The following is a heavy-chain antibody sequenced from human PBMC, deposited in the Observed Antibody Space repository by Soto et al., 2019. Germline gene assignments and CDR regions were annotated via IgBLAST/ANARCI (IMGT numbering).Heavy chain of an antibody. CDR3: ARGDRSPSSSHF. D-gene: IGHD2-15*01. Sequence: SLASTVSGVSVTSGGYYWSWIRQHPGMDLEWIGYIYYIGTTYYNPALKSRVDISIDSSKDQFSLQLTSVTAADTAVFFCARGDRSPSSSHFWGQGALVTVSS. CDR2: IYYIGTT. CDR1: GVSVTSGGYY. J-gene: IGHJ4*02. V-gene: IGHV4-31*03.